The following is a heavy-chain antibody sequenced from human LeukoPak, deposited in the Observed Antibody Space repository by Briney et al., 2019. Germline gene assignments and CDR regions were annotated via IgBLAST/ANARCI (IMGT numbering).Heavy chain of an antibody. CDR3: AREPMVRDFNWFDP. CDR1: GYTFTGYY. J-gene: IGHJ5*02. D-gene: IGHD3-10*01. CDR2: INPNTGGT. Sequence: ASVKVSCKASGYTFTGYYLHWVQQAPGQGLEWMGRINPNTGGTNHAQKFQGRVTMTRDTSISTAYMELSGLTSDDTAVYYCAREPMVRDFNWFDPWGQGILVTVSS. V-gene: IGHV1-2*06.